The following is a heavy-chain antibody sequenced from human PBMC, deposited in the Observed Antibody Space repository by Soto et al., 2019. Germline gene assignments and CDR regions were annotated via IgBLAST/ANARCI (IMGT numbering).Heavy chain of an antibody. CDR3: ARAGGYGGNSNFDY. Sequence: QITLKESGPTLVKPTQPLTLTCTFSGFSLSTSGVGVGWIRQPPGKALEWLALIYWDDDKRYSPSLKSRLTITKDTSKNQVVLTMTNMDPVDTATYYCARAGGYGGNSNFDYWGQGTLVTVSS. CDR2: IYWDDDK. CDR1: GFSLSTSGVG. J-gene: IGHJ4*02. V-gene: IGHV2-5*02. D-gene: IGHD4-17*01.